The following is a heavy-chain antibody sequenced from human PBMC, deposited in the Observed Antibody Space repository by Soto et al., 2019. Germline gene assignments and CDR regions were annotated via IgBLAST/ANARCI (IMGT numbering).Heavy chain of an antibody. CDR1: GFMFSIYE. CDR3: ARDHHNRNDGTCFEY. CDR2: TSSGGINI. Sequence: PGGSLRLSCAASGFMFSIYEMNWVRQAPGKGLEWVSYTSSGGINIHYADSVKGRFTISRDNAKNSLYLQMDNLRAEDTAVYYFARDHHNRNDGTCFEYWGVGTPVTVSS. J-gene: IGHJ4*02. V-gene: IGHV3-48*03. D-gene: IGHD1-20*01.